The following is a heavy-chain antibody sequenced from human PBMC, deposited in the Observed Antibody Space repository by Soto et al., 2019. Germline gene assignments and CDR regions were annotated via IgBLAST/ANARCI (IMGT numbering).Heavy chain of an antibody. CDR1: GGSISSGDYY. CDR3: ARNSYGNIFYEY. Sequence: TSETLSLTCTVSGGSISSGDYYWSWIRQPPGKGLEWIGYIYYSGSTYYNPSLKSRVTISVDTSKNQFSLKLSSVTAADTAVYYCARNSYGNIFYEYWGKGTLVTVSS. J-gene: IGHJ4*02. CDR2: IYYSGST. D-gene: IGHD5-18*01. V-gene: IGHV4-30-4*01.